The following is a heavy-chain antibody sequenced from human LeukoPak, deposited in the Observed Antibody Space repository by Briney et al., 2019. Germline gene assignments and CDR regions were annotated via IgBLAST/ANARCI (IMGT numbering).Heavy chain of an antibody. Sequence: PGGSLRLSCVASGLTFNSNYMSWVRQAPGKGLEWVSAIYSGGATYYADSVKGRFTVSRDDSKNTLYVQMNSLRAEDTAVYYCAKGYDSSGYYLTVDYWGQGTLVTVSS. J-gene: IGHJ4*02. V-gene: IGHV3-53*05. D-gene: IGHD3-22*01. CDR3: AKGYDSSGYYLTVDY. CDR1: GLTFNSNY. CDR2: IYSGGAT.